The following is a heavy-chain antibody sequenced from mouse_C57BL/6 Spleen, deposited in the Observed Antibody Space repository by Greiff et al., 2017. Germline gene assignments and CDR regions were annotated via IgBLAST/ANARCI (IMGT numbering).Heavy chain of an antibody. CDR1: GYAFSSSW. CDR3: ARGLRSFAY. V-gene: IGHV1-82*01. CDR2: IYPGDGDT. D-gene: IGHD1-1*01. Sequence: VQLQQSGPELVKPGASVKISCKASGYAFSSSWMNWVKQRPGKGLEWIGRIYPGDGDTNYNGKFKGKATLTADKSSSTAYMQLSSLTSEDSAVYFCARGLRSFAYWGQGTLVTVSA. J-gene: IGHJ3*01.